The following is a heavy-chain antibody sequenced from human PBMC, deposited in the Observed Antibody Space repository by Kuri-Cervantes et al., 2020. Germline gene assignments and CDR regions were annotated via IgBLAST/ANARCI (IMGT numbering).Heavy chain of an antibody. CDR3: ASDYYDAGGSGH. CDR1: GFTSSNYG. Sequence: GESLKISCAASGFTSSNYGMHWVRQAPGKGLEWVATISNDGAVQHYADSVKGRFTISRDNSKNTLYLQVNSLRVEDSAVYFCASDYYDAGGSGHWGQGTLVTVSS. D-gene: IGHD3-10*01. V-gene: IGHV3-30*03. CDR2: ISNDGAVQ. J-gene: IGHJ4*02.